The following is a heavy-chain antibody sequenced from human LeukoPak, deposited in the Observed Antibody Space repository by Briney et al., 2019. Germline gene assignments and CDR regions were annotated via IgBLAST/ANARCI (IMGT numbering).Heavy chain of an antibody. D-gene: IGHD3-22*01. J-gene: IGHJ3*02. CDR2: IHHSGST. V-gene: IGHV4-38-2*02. Sequence: SETLSLTCTVFTYSISSGYYWSWIRQPPGKGLEWIGYIHHSGSTNYNPSLKSRVTISVDTSKNQFSLKLSSVAAADTAVYYCVGAKQWLSFDIWGQGTMVSVSS. CDR3: VGAKQWLSFDI. CDR1: TYSISSGYY.